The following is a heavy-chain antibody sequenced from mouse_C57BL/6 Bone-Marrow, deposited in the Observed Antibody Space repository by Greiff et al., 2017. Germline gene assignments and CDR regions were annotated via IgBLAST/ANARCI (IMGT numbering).Heavy chain of an antibody. CDR1: GYTFTSYW. Sequence: QVQLQQPGAELVKPGASVKLSCKASGYTFTSYWMHWVKQRPGQGLEWIGMIHPNSGSTNYNEKFKSKATLTVDKSSSTAYMQLSSLTSEDSAVYYCARCYDYDGEFAYWGQGTLVTVSA. CDR2: IHPNSGST. J-gene: IGHJ3*01. D-gene: IGHD2-4*01. CDR3: ARCYDYDGEFAY. V-gene: IGHV1-64*01.